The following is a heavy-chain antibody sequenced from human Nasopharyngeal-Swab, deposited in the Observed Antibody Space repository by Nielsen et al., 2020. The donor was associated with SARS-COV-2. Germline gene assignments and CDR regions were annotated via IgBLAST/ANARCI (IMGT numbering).Heavy chain of an antibody. J-gene: IGHJ4*02. CDR3: ARAPKRGSSGYQVVY. V-gene: IGHV3-7*03. CDR2: IKQDGSEK. Sequence: GESLKISCAAPGFTFSSYWMSWVRQAPGKGLEWVASIKQDGSEKYYVDSVKGRFTISRDNAKNSLYLQMNSLRAEDTAVYYCARAPKRGSSGYQVVYWGQGTLVTVSS. CDR1: GFTFSSYW. D-gene: IGHD3-22*01.